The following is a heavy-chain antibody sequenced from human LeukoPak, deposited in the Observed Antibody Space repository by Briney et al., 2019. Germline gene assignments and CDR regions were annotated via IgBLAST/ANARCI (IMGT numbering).Heavy chain of an antibody. CDR1: GVLFSNYW. CDR3: ARVEYYGSGSSNFDY. CDR2: INRDGSST. J-gene: IGHJ4*02. Sequence: GGSLRLSCAASGVLFSNYWMHWVRQAPGKGLVWVSRINRDGSSTSYADSVKGRFTISRDNAENSLYLRMTGLRAGDTAMYYCARVEYYGSGSSNFDYWGQGTLVTVSS. D-gene: IGHD3-10*01. V-gene: IGHV3-74*01.